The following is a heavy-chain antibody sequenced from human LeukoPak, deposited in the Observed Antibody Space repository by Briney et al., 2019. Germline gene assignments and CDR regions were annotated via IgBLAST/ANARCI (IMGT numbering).Heavy chain of an antibody. J-gene: IGHJ4*02. CDR3: AIGGPDSGCYDY. D-gene: IGHD3-16*01. CDR2: IYYSGST. V-gene: IGHV4-39*07. CDR1: GGSISSSSYY. Sequence: SETLSLTCTVSGGSISSSSYYWGWIRQPPGKGLEWIGSIYYSGSTYYNPSLKSRVTISVDTSKNQFSLKLSSVTAADTAVYYCAIGGPDSGCYDYWGQGTLVTVSS.